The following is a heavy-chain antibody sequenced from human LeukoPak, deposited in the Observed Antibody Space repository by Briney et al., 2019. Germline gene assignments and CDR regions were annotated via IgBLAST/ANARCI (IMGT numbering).Heavy chain of an antibody. Sequence: SVKVSCKTSGGTFSNYAISWVRQAPGQGREWMGGIIPMFGTTNYAQKFQGRVTITAAESTSTAYMELSSLRSEDTAVYYCARDRQISYYASGSRYYFDYWGQGTLVTVSS. D-gene: IGHD3-10*01. J-gene: IGHJ4*02. CDR2: IIPMFGTT. V-gene: IGHV1-69*01. CDR3: ARDRQISYYASGSRYYFDY. CDR1: GGTFSNYA.